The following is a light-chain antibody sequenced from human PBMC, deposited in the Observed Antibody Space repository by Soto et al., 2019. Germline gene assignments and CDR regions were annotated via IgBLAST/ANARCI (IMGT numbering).Light chain of an antibody. J-gene: IGKJ1*01. V-gene: IGKV3-15*01. CDR3: QQYNNWPPDRT. CDR1: QSVSSN. Sequence: EIVMTQSPATLSVSPGERATLSCRASQSVSSNLACYQQKPGQAPRLLIYGASTRATGIPARFSGSGSGTELTLTISSLQSEDFAIYFCQQYNNWPPDRTFGQGTKVEIK. CDR2: GAS.